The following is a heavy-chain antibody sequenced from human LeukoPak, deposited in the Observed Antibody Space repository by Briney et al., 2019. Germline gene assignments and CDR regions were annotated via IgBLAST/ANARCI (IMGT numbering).Heavy chain of an antibody. D-gene: IGHD2-2*01. CDR1: GYTFTGYY. J-gene: IGHJ5*02. V-gene: IGHV1-2*04. Sequence: ASVKVSCKASGYTFTGYYMHWVRQAPGQGLGWMGWINPNSGGTNYAQKFQGWVTMTRDTSISTAYMELSRLRSDDTAVYYCARGQDIVVVPAATNWFDPWGQGTLVTVSS. CDR3: ARGQDIVVVPAATNWFDP. CDR2: INPNSGGT.